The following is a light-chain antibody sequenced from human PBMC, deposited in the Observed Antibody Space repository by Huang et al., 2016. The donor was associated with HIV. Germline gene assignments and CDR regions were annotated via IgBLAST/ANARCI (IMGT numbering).Light chain of an antibody. CDR3: QQYNNWPPLT. CDR2: GAS. Sequence: EIVMTQSPATLSASPGERATLSCRASQNVTSKLVWYQQKPGQTPRRLIYGASTRATGIPARFSGSGSGTDFTLAISSLQSEDSAVYYCQQYNNWPPLTFGGGTKVEIK. J-gene: IGKJ4*01. V-gene: IGKV3-15*01. CDR1: QNVTSK.